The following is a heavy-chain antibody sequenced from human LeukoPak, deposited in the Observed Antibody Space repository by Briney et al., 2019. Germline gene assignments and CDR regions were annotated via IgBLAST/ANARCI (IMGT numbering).Heavy chain of an antibody. Sequence: SVKVSCKASGGTFSSYANSWVRQAPGQGLEWMGGIIPIFGTANYAQKFQGRVTITTDESTSTAYMELSSLRSEDTAVYYCARGSPMVTGFNWFDPWGQGTLVTVSS. CDR1: GGTFSSYA. D-gene: IGHD5-18*01. CDR2: IIPIFGTA. J-gene: IGHJ5*02. V-gene: IGHV1-69*05. CDR3: ARGSPMVTGFNWFDP.